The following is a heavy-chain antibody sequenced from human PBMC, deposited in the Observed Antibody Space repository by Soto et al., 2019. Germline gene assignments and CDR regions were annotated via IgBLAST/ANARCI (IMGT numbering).Heavy chain of an antibody. CDR3: ARAKTYYYDSSGSTGAFDI. V-gene: IGHV4-30-4*01. D-gene: IGHD3-22*01. CDR1: GGSISSGDYY. Sequence: SETLSLTCTFSGGSISSGDYYWSWIRQPPGKGLEWIGYIYYSGSTYYNPSLKSRVTISVDTSKNQFSLKLSSVTAADTAVYYCARAKTYYYDSSGSTGAFDIWGQGTMVTVS. CDR2: IYYSGST. J-gene: IGHJ3*02.